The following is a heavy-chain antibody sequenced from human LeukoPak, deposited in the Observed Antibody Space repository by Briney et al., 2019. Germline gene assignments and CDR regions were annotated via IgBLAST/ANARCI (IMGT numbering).Heavy chain of an antibody. V-gene: IGHV1-18*01. J-gene: IGHJ5*02. Sequence: GASVKVSCKASGYMFTSYGISWVRQAPGQGLEWMGYIITYNGNTNYAQKLQGRVTMTTDTSTSTAYMELRSLRSDDTAVYYCARDTKRSRARWENLGIDPWGQGTLVTVSS. CDR1: GYMFTSYG. CDR2: IITYNGNT. D-gene: IGHD3-16*01. CDR3: ARDTKRSRARWENLGIDP.